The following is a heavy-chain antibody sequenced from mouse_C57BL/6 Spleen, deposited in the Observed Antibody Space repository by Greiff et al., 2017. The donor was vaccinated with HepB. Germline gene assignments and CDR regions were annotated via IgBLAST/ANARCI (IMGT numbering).Heavy chain of an antibody. Sequence: QVQLQQSGAELVRPGASVTLSCKASGYTFTDYEMHWVKQTPMHGLEWIGAIDPETGGTAYNQKFKGKAILTADKSSSTAYMELRSLTSEYSAVYYCTRHYYGSSPWFSYWGQGTLVTVSA. CDR2: IDPETGGT. V-gene: IGHV1-15*01. CDR3: TRHYYGSSPWFSY. J-gene: IGHJ3*01. D-gene: IGHD1-1*01. CDR1: GYTFTDYE.